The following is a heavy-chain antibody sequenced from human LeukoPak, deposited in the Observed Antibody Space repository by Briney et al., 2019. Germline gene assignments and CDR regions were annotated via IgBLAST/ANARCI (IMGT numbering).Heavy chain of an antibody. J-gene: IGHJ4*02. CDR3: AKHSTSGYCSSTSCYEFDC. CDR1: GFKFNSYG. V-gene: IGHV3-30*02. Sequence: GGSLRLSCAASGFKFNSYGIHWVRQAPGKGLEWAAFIRYDGSNKYYADSVKGRFTISRDNSKNTLYLQMNSLRDEDTALYYCAKHSTSGYCSSTSCYEFDCWGQGTLVTVSS. D-gene: IGHD2-2*01. CDR2: IRYDGSNK.